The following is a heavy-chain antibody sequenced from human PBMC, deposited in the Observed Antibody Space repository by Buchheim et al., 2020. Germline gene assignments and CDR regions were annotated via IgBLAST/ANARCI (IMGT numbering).Heavy chain of an antibody. J-gene: IGHJ4*02. CDR1: GFSFSTNW. V-gene: IGHV3-7*01. Sequence: DVHLVESGGALVQPGGSLRLSCASSGFSFSTNWMSWVRQAPGKGPEWVANINQYGSAEYYVDSAKGRFTISRDNAKNSLYLQMNSLRAEDTAVYYCTDLGTYWGQGTL. CDR3: TDLGTY. D-gene: IGHD3/OR15-3a*01. CDR2: INQYGSAE.